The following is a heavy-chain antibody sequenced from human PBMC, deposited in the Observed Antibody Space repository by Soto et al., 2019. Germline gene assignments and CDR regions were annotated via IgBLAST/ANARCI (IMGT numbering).Heavy chain of an antibody. V-gene: IGHV3-30-3*01. J-gene: IGHJ6*02. CDR1: GFTFSNYA. CDR2: ISYDGSNK. CDR3: ARPFVVVSAATQSILTGITEYYGMDV. D-gene: IGHD2-2*01. Sequence: QVQLVESGGGVVQPGRSRRLSCAASGFTFSNYAMHWVRQAPGKGLEWVAVISYDGSNKYYADSVKGRFTISRDNSKNTLYLQMNSLRAEDTAVYYCARPFVVVSAATQSILTGITEYYGMDVWGHGTTVSVSS.